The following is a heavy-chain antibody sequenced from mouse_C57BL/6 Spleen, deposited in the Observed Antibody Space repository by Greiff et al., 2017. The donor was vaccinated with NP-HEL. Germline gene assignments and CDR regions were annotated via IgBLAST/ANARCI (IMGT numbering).Heavy chain of an antibody. CDR3: ARRTYYYGSSPYYFDY. CDR1: GYTFTSYW. CDR2: LAPNSGGT. J-gene: IGHJ2*01. Sequence: VQLQQSGAELVKPGASVKLSCKASGYTFTSYWMHWVKQRPGRGLEWIGRLAPNSGGTKYNEKFKSKATLTVDKPSSTAYMQLSSLTSEDSAVYYCARRTYYYGSSPYYFDYWGQGTTLTVSS. D-gene: IGHD1-1*01. V-gene: IGHV1-72*01.